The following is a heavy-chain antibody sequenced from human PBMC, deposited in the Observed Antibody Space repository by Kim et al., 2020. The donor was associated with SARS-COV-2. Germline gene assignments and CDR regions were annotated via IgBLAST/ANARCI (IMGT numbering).Heavy chain of an antibody. CDR1: GFTFDDYA. Sequence: GGSLRLSCAASGFTFDDYAMHWVRQAPGKGLEWVSGISWNSGSIGYADSVKGRFTISRDNAKNSLYLQMNSLRAEDTALYYCAKALNRAGRDAFDIWGQGTMVTVSS. D-gene: IGHD6-19*01. J-gene: IGHJ3*02. V-gene: IGHV3-9*01. CDR3: AKALNRAGRDAFDI. CDR2: ISWNSGSI.